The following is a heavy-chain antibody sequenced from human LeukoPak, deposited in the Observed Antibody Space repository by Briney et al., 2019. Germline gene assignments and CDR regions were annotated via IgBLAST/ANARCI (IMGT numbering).Heavy chain of an antibody. CDR2: INPSGGST. V-gene: IGHV1-46*01. CDR3: AREVSTLFDY. D-gene: IGHD5/OR15-5a*01. Sequence: ASVKVSCKASGYTFTSYYMHWVRQAPGQGLEWMGIINPSGGSTSYAQKFQGRVTMTTDTSTSTAYMELRSLRSDDTAVYYCAREVSTLFDYWGQGTLVTVSS. CDR1: GYTFTSYY. J-gene: IGHJ4*02.